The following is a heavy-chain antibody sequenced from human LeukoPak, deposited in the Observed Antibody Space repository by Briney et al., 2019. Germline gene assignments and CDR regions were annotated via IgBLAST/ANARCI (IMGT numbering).Heavy chain of an antibody. V-gene: IGHV4-59*01. CDR2: IYYSGST. Sequence: PSETLSLTCTVSGGSISSYYWSWIRQPPGKGLEWIGYIYYSGSTNYNPSLKSRVTISVDTSKNQFSLKLSSVTAADTAVYYCARVLYSSSPSSQTNYYYYGMDVWGQGTTVTVSS. CDR3: ARVLYSSSPSSQTNYYYYGMDV. CDR1: GGSISSYY. J-gene: IGHJ6*02. D-gene: IGHD6-13*01.